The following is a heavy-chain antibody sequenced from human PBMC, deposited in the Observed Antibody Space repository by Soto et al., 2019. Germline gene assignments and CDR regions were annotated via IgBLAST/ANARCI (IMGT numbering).Heavy chain of an antibody. Sequence: PSETLSLTCAVSGGSISSSNWWSWVRQPPGKGLEWIGEIYHSGSTNYNPSLKSRVTISVDKSKNQCSLKLSSVTAADTAVYYCARDGGHSYGGLWCDYWGKGTLVTVSS. V-gene: IGHV4-4*02. CDR1: GGSISSSNW. CDR2: IYHSGST. CDR3: ARDGGHSYGGLWCDY. J-gene: IGHJ4*02. D-gene: IGHD5-18*01.